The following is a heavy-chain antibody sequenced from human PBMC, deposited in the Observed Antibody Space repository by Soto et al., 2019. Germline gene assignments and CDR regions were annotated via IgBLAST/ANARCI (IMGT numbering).Heavy chain of an antibody. J-gene: IGHJ4*02. D-gene: IGHD3-22*01. V-gene: IGHV2-5*01. CDR1: GFSLSTSGVG. Sequence: SGPTLVNPTQTLTLTCTFSGFSLSTSGVGVGWIRQPPGKALEWLALIYWNDDKRYSPSLKSRLTITRDTSKNQVVLTMTNMDPVDTATYYCAHKGPRPYDSSGYYGAYFDYWGQGTLVTVSS. CDR3: AHKGPRPYDSSGYYGAYFDY. CDR2: IYWNDDK.